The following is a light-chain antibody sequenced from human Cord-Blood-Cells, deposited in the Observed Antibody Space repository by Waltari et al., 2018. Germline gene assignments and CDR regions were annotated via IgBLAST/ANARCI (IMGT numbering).Light chain of an antibody. Sequence: QSALTQPPSASGSPGQSVTISCTGTSSDVGGYNYVSWYQQHPGKAPKLMFYEVSKRPSGVTDRFSGSKSGNTASLTVSGLQAEDEADYYCSSYAGSNKGVFGGGTKLTVL. CDR2: EVS. CDR1: SSDVGGYNY. CDR3: SSYAGSNKGV. V-gene: IGLV2-8*01. J-gene: IGLJ3*02.